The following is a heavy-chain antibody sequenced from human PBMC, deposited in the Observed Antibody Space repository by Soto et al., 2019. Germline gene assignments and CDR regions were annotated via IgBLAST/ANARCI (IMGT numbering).Heavy chain of an antibody. Sequence: GESLKISCKGSGYSFTSYWIGWVRQMPGKGLEWMGIIHPSDFDTRYSPSFQGQVTISADKSISTAYLQWSSLRASDTAMYYCAIHSTGYEDAWGQGTLVTVSS. J-gene: IGHJ5*02. CDR1: GYSFTSYW. V-gene: IGHV5-51*01. D-gene: IGHD5-12*01. CDR3: AIHSTGYEDA. CDR2: IHPSDFDT.